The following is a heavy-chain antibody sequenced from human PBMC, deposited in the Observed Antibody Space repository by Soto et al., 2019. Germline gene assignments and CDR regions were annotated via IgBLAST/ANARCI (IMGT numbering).Heavy chain of an antibody. CDR2: MNPNSGNT. V-gene: IGHV1-8*01. Sequence: ASVKVSCKASGYTFTSYDINWVRQATGQGLEWMGWMNPNSGNTGYAQKFQGRVTMTRNTSISTAYMELSSLRSEDTAAYYCARRGMVRGVHNFDYWGQGTLVTVSS. CDR3: ARRGMVRGVHNFDY. CDR1: GYTFTSYD. D-gene: IGHD3-10*01. J-gene: IGHJ4*02.